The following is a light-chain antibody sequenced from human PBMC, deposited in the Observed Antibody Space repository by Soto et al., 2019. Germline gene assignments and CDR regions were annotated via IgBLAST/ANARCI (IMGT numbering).Light chain of an antibody. V-gene: IGKV1-39*01. CDR2: DAA. Sequence: DIQMTQSPYSLSAAVGDRVTIARRASQNINTYLNWYQQKPGKAPKLLMFDAASLQSGVPSRFSGSGSRTDFTLTITSLQPEDFATYYCQQTSSAPFTFGPGTKVDIK. J-gene: IGKJ3*01. CDR1: QNINTY. CDR3: QQTSSAPFT.